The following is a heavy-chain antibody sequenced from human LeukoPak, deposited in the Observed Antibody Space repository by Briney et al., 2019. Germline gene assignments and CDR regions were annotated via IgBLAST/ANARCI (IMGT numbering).Heavy chain of an antibody. V-gene: IGHV3-48*01. CDR3: AREDSSSWSPRPEYFQH. D-gene: IGHD6-13*01. J-gene: IGHJ1*01. CDR2: ISSSSSTI. CDR1: GFTFSSYS. Sequence: GGSLRLSCAASGFTFSSYSMKWVRQAPGKGLEWVSYISSSSSTIYYADSVKGRFTISRDNANNSLYLQMNSLRAEDTAVYYCAREDSSSWSPRPEYFQHWGQGTLVTVSS.